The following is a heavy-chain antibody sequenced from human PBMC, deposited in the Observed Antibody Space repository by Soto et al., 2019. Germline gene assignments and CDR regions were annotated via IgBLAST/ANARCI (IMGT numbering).Heavy chain of an antibody. J-gene: IGHJ6*02. CDR1: GGSFSGYY. V-gene: IGHV4-34*01. CDR3: ARLPVAGTNYYYGMDV. CDR2: INHRGST. D-gene: IGHD6-19*01. Sequence: QVQLQQWGAGLLKPSETLSLTCAVYGGSFSGYYWSWIRQPPGKGLEWIGEINHRGSTNYNPSLKSRVTRPVDTSKSQFSQKRISVTAADTAGYYGARLPVAGTNYYYGMDVWGQGTTVTVSS.